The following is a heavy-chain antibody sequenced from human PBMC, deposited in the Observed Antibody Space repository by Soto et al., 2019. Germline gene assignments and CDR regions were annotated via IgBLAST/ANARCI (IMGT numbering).Heavy chain of an antibody. V-gene: IGHV4-30-4*02. CDR1: GGSISSGDYY. CDR2: IYHSGST. J-gene: IGHJ4*02. D-gene: IGHD3-3*01. CDR3: ARWSGHRVVLTD. Sequence: PSETLSLTCTVSGGSISSGDYYWSWIRQPPGKGLEWIGYIYHSGSTYYNPSLRSRVTMSIDTSKNQFSLKMTSVTAADTAIYYCARWSGHRVVLTDWGQGTLVTVSS.